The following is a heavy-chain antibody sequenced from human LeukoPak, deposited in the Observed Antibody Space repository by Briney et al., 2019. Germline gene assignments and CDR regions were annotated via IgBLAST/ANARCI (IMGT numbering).Heavy chain of an antibody. CDR3: AAEYYDILTGYYGYFQH. D-gene: IGHD3-9*01. Sequence: GGSLRLSCAASGFTFSSYGMHWVGQAPGKGLEWVAVISYDGSNKYYADSVKGRFTISRDNSKNTLYLQMNSLRAEDTAVYYCAAEYYDILTGYYGYFQHWGQGTLVTVSS. CDR1: GFTFSSYG. CDR2: ISYDGSNK. J-gene: IGHJ1*01. V-gene: IGHV3-30*03.